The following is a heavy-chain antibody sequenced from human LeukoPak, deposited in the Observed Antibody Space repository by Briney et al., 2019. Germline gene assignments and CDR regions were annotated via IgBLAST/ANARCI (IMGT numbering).Heavy chain of an antibody. J-gene: IGHJ4*02. CDR3: TTGKIYCSSCSDDF. D-gene: IGHD6-13*01. CDR1: GYTLTELS. V-gene: IGHV1-24*01. Sequence: ASVKVSCKVSGYTLTELSMHWVRQAPGKGLERMGGFDPEDPEDGEPIYAQKFQGRVTMTEDTSTDTAYMELSSLTSEDTALYYCTTGKIYCSSCSDDFWGQGTLVTVSS. CDR2: FDPEDPEDGEP.